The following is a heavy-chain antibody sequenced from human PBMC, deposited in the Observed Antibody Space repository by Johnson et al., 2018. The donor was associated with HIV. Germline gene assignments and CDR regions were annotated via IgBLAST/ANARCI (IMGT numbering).Heavy chain of an antibody. CDR1: GFTLNDYG. J-gene: IGHJ3*02. V-gene: IGHV3-20*04. Sequence: VHLVESGGGVERPGGSLRLSCVASGFTLNDYGMSWVRQPPGKGLEWVSSVNWNGGSTGYVDSVKGRFTISRDNATNSLYLHMNSLRPDDTGVYYCAKDKFMFLDNPVDVFNIWGQGTMVTVSS. CDR3: AKDKFMFLDNPVDVFNI. CDR2: VNWNGGST. D-gene: IGHD3/OR15-3a*01.